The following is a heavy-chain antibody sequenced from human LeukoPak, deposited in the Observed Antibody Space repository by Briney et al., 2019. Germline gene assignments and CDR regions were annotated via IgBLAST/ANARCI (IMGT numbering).Heavy chain of an antibody. J-gene: IGHJ6*02. Sequence: HPGGSLRLSCAASGFTVSSNYMSWVRQAPGKGLEWVSVIYSGGNTYYADSVKGRFTISRDNSKNTLYLQMNSLRAEDTAVYYCARVSSHYYYGMDVWGQGTTVTVSS. CDR2: IYSGGNT. V-gene: IGHV3-53*01. CDR3: ARVSSHYYYGMDV. CDR1: GFTVSSNY.